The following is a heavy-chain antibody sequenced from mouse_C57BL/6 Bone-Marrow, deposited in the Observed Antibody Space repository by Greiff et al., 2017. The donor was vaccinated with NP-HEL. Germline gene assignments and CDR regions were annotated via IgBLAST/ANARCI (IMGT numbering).Heavy chain of an antibody. CDR2: INPSSGYT. CDR3: ARRWADGYYPAWFAY. CDR1: GYTFTSYW. Sequence: QVQLQQSGAELAKPGASVKLSCKASGYTFTSYWMHWVKQRPGQGLEWIGYINPSSGYTKYNQKFKDKATWTADKSSSTAYMQLSSLTYEDSAVYYCARRWADGYYPAWFAYWGQGTLVTVSA. D-gene: IGHD2-3*01. J-gene: IGHJ3*01. V-gene: IGHV1-7*01.